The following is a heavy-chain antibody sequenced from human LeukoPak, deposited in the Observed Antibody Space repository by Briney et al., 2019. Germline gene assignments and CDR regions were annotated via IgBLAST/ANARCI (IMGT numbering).Heavy chain of an antibody. Sequence: PGGSLRLSCAGSGFTFSSDAMSWVRQAPGKGLEWVSAISGSGGSTYYADSVKGRFTISRDNSKNTLYLQMNSLRAEDTAVYYCARRARRVFRDRANDYWGQGTLVTVSS. V-gene: IGHV3-23*01. CDR2: ISGSGGST. CDR3: ARRARRVFRDRANDY. J-gene: IGHJ4*02. CDR1: GFTFSSDA.